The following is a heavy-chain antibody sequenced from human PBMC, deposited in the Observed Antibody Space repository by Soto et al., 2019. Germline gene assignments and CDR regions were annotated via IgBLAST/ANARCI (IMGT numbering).Heavy chain of an antibody. Sequence: GVSLRFACAACGYRLRTFAVGWVRQDPGTGLEWVSSLGDSGTKTYYAASVRGRFIITRDNSKNTVDLQMNSLRAEDTAVYYCAKEFDTSGYYSYYYAMDVWGQGNKVTLSS. D-gene: IGHD3-22*01. V-gene: IGHV3-23*01. CDR3: AKEFDTSGYYSYYYAMDV. CDR1: GYRLRTFA. J-gene: IGHJ6*02. CDR2: LGDSGTKT.